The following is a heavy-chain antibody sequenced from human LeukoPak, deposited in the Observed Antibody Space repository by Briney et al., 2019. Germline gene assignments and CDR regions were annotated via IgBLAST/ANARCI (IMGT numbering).Heavy chain of an antibody. Sequence: GGSLRLSCGASGFTFISYWMHWVPRAPGKGVVWVSRINSDGSSIAYADSVRGRFTIPSDNAKHTVYVQINSQRAEETAVYYSARSAAAGFSYYSSYIDVWGKGTTVTISS. CDR1: GFTFISYW. CDR3: ARSAAAGFSYYSSYIDV. J-gene: IGHJ6*03. D-gene: IGHD6-13*01. CDR2: INSDGSSI. V-gene: IGHV3-74*01.